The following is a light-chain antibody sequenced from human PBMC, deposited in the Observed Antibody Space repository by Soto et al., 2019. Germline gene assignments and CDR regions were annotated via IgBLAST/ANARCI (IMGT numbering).Light chain of an antibody. V-gene: IGKV3-20*01. CDR3: QQCSTAPLT. CDR2: DAS. CDR1: QTITNNY. J-gene: IGKJ4*01. Sequence: EIVLTQSPGTLSLSPGERATLSCRASQTITNNYLAWYQQKPGQAPRLLIDDASRRATGIPDRFSGSGSGTDFTLTISRLEPEDFAVYYCQQCSTAPLTFGGRTKVEIK.